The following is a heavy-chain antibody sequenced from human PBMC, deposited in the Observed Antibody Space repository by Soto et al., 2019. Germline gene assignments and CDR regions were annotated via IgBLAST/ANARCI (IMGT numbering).Heavy chain of an antibody. CDR2: IKQDGSEK. V-gene: IGHV3-7*01. Sequence: ESGGGLVQPGGSLRLSCAASGFTFSSYWMSWVRQAPGKGLEWVANIKQDGSEKYYVDSVKGRFTISRDNAKNSLYLQMNSLRAEDTAVYYCARTYSSSPYYYYYYYMDVWGKGTTVTVSS. CDR1: GFTFSSYW. D-gene: IGHD6-13*01. J-gene: IGHJ6*03. CDR3: ARTYSSSPYYYYYYYMDV.